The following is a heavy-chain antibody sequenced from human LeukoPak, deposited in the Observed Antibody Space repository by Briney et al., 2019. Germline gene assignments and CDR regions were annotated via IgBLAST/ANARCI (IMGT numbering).Heavy chain of an antibody. V-gene: IGHV4-34*01. J-gene: IGHJ4*02. CDR1: GVSFSGYY. D-gene: IGHD6-19*01. CDR2: INHSGST. Sequence: TPSETLSLTCAVYGVSFSGYYWSWIRQPPGKGLEWIGEINHSGSTNYNPSLKSRVTISVDTSKNQFSLKLSSVTAADTAVYYCARAKQWPKNGALDYWGQGTLVTVSS. CDR3: ARAKQWPKNGALDY.